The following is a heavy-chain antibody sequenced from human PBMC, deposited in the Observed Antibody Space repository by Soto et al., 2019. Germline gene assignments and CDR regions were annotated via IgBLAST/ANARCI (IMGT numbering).Heavy chain of an antibody. CDR2: IYWDDDK. V-gene: IGHV2-5*02. J-gene: IGHJ4*02. CDR3: ARFLRGNQLLYFDY. D-gene: IGHD2-2*01. CDR1: GFSLSTSGVG. Sequence: SGPTLVNPTQTLTLTCTFSGFSLSTSGVGVGWIRQPPGKALEWLALIYWDDDKRYSPSLKSRLTITKDTSKNQVVLTMTNMDPVDTATYYCARFLRGNQLLYFDYWGQGTLVTVSS.